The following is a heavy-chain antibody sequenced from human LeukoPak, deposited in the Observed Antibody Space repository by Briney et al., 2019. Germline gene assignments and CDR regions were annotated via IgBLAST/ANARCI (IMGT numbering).Heavy chain of an antibody. CDR2: ISSSSSCT. V-gene: IGHV3-11*06. Sequence: GGPLRLSCAASGFTFSDYYMSWIRQAPGKGLEWVSYISSSSSCTNYADSVKGRFTISRDDAKNSLYLQMNSLRAEDTAVYYCARDRRYSYGYRYWGQGTLVTVSS. D-gene: IGHD5-18*01. J-gene: IGHJ4*02. CDR1: GFTFSDYY. CDR3: ARDRRYSYGYRY.